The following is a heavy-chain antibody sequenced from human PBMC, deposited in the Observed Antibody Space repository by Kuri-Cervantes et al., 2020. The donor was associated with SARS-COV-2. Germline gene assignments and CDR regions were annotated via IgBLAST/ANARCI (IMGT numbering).Heavy chain of an antibody. CDR1: GFTFSSYS. CDR3: ARVAGEGPIYYYYMDV. Sequence: GGSLRLSCKVSGFTFSSYSMNWVRQAPGKGLEWVSSISSSSGSYILYTDSVKGRFTVSRDDAKNSLYLQMNSLRAEDSAVYYCARVAGEGPIYYYYMDVWGKGTTVTVSS. CDR2: ISSSSGSYI. J-gene: IGHJ6*03. V-gene: IGHV3-21*01. D-gene: IGHD2-21*01.